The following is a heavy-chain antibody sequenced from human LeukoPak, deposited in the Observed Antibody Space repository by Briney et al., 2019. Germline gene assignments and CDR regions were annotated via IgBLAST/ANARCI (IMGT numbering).Heavy chain of an antibody. Sequence: ASVKVSCKAFGYTFTDYYIHWVRQAPGQGLEWMGWINPNSGGTNYAQKFQGRVTMTRDTSISTAYMELSRLRSDDTAVYYCARVFGDYYFDYWGQGTLVTVSS. CDR3: ARVFGDYYFDY. CDR2: INPNSGGT. J-gene: IGHJ4*02. D-gene: IGHD3-16*01. CDR1: GYTFTDYY. V-gene: IGHV1-2*02.